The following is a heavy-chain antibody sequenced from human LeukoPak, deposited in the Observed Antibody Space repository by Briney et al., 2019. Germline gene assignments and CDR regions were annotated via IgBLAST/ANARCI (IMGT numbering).Heavy chain of an antibody. CDR2: IKEDGSEE. Sequence: GGSLRLSCAASGFTFSSYWMTWVRQAPGKGLECVANIKEDGSEEYYVDSVKGRFSISRDNAKNSLHLQMNSLRAEDTAVYYCAKEVAGHDTAWLHAFDVWGQGAMVTVSS. J-gene: IGHJ3*01. CDR3: AKEVAGHDTAWLHAFDV. V-gene: IGHV3-7*01. D-gene: IGHD3-9*01. CDR1: GFTFSSYW.